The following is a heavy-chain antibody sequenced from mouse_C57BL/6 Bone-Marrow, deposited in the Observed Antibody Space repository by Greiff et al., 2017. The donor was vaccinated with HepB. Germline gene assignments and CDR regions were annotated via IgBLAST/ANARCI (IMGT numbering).Heavy chain of an antibody. CDR2: IDPENGDT. Sequence: EVQLQQSGAELVRPGASVKLSCTASGFNIKDDYMHWVKQRPEQGLEWIGWIDPENGDTEYASKFQGKATITADTSSNTAYLQLSSLTSEDTAVYYCTTGSSLYYYAMYYWGQGTSVTVSS. CDR3: TTGSSLYYYAMYY. CDR1: GFNIKDDY. D-gene: IGHD1-1*01. J-gene: IGHJ4*01. V-gene: IGHV14-4*01.